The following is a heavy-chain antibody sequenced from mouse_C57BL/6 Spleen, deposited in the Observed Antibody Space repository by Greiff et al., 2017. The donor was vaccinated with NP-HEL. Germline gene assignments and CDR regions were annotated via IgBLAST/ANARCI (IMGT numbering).Heavy chain of an antibody. V-gene: IGHV1-69*01. J-gene: IGHJ1*03. CDR2: IDPYDSYT. Sequence: QVQLQQPGAELVMPGASVKLSCKASGYTFTSYWMHWVKQRPGQGLEWIGEIDPYDSYTNYNQKFKGKSTLTVDKSSSTAYMQLSSLTSEDSAVDYCARGGYGSSYWYFDVWGTGTTVTVAS. D-gene: IGHD1-1*01. CDR3: ARGGYGSSYWYFDV. CDR1: GYTFTSYW.